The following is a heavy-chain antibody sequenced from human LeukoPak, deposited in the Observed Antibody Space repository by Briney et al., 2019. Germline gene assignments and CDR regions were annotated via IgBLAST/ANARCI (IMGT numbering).Heavy chain of an antibody. CDR1: GFTFSSYG. CDR2: ISSSSSYI. J-gene: IGHJ4*02. V-gene: IGHV3-21*01. Sequence: PGRSLRLSCAASGFTFSSYGMHWVRQAPGKGLEWVSSISSSSSYIYYVDSVKGRFTISRDNAKTSLYLQMNSLRAEDTAVYYCARDLTAAAHFDYWGQGTLVTVSS. D-gene: IGHD6-25*01. CDR3: ARDLTAAAHFDY.